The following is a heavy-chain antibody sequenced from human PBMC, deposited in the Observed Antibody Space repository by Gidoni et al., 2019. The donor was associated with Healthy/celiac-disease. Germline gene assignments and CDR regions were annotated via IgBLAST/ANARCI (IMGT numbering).Heavy chain of an antibody. CDR3: AKEALDYYDSSGPWGMDV. V-gene: IGHV3-9*01. Sequence: EVQLVESGGGLVQPGRSLRLSCAASGFTFVDYAMHWVRQAPGKGLEWVSGISWNSGSIGYADSVKGRFTISRDNAKNSLYLQMNSLRAEDTALYYCAKEALDYYDSSGPWGMDVWGQGTTVTVSS. D-gene: IGHD3-22*01. CDR1: GFTFVDYA. CDR2: ISWNSGSI. J-gene: IGHJ6*02.